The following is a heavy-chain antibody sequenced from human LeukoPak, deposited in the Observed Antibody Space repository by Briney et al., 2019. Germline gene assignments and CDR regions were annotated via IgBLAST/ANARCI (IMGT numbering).Heavy chain of an antibody. J-gene: IGHJ5*02. CDR3: ARGGTTVTPGLLWFDP. CDR2: IYYSGST. V-gene: IGHV4-39*01. Sequence: PSETLSLTCTASGGSISSSSYYWGWIRQPPGKGLEWIGSIYYSGSTYYNPSLKSRVTISVDTSKNQFSLKLSSVTAADTAVYYCARGGTTVTPGLLWFDPWGQGTLVTVSS. CDR1: GGSISSSSYY. D-gene: IGHD4-17*01.